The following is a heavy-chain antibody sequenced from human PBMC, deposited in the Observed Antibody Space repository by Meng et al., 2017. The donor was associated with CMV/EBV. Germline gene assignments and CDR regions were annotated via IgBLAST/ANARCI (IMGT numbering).Heavy chain of an antibody. CDR2: IRYDGSNK. V-gene: IGHV3-30*02. Sequence: GESLKISCAASGFTFSSYGMHWVRQAPGKGLEWVAFIRYDGSNKYYADSVKGRFTISRDNSKNTLYPQMNSLRAEDTAVYYCAKDLTVLGSSWGFVRGGMDVWGQGTTVTVSS. CDR1: GFTFSSYG. D-gene: IGHD6-13*01. CDR3: AKDLTVLGSSWGFVRGGMDV. J-gene: IGHJ6*02.